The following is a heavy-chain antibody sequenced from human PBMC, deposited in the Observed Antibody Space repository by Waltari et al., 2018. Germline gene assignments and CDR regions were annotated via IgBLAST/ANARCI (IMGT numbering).Heavy chain of an antibody. Sequence: QVQLVQSGAEVKKPGSSVKVSCKASGGTFSSYAISWVRQAPGQGLEWMGGIIPILGIANYAQKFQGRVTITADKSTSTAYMELSSLRSEDTAVYYCARDSGAYYDSSGTGDWGQGTLVTVSS. D-gene: IGHD3-22*01. CDR2: IIPILGIA. CDR1: GGTFSSYA. J-gene: IGHJ4*02. CDR3: ARDSGAYYDSSGTGD. V-gene: IGHV1-69*10.